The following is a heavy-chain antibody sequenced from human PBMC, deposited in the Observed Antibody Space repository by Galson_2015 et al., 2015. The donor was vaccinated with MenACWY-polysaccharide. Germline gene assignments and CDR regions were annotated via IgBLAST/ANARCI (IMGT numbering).Heavy chain of an antibody. CDR1: GYTFTTYD. V-gene: IGHV1-8*01. D-gene: IGHD3-22*01. J-gene: IGHJ5*02. CDR3: ARGGKYFYDSRGYLNWFDP. CDR2: MNNNSGNT. Sequence: SVKVSCKASGYTFTTYDINWVRQTPGQGLEWMGWMNNNSGNTGYAQKLQGRVTMTRNTSISIAYMELNSLRSEDTAVYYCARGGKYFYDSRGYLNWFDPWGQGTLVTVSS.